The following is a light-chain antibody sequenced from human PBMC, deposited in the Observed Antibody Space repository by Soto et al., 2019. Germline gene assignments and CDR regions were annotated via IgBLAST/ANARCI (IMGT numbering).Light chain of an antibody. CDR2: EVS. CDR1: SGDVGGYNY. J-gene: IGLJ1*01. V-gene: IGLV2-14*01. Sequence: QSVLTQPASVSGSPGQSITISCTGSSGDVGGYNYVSWYQRHPGKAPKLMIYEVSNRPSGVSNRFSGSKSGNTASLTISGLQAEDEADYYCSSYTSSSSYVFGTGTKLTVL. CDR3: SSYTSSSSYV.